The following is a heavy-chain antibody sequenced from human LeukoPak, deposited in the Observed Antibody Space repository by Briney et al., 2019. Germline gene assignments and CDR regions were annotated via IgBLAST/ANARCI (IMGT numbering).Heavy chain of an antibody. D-gene: IGHD6-13*01. CDR2: INHSGST. Sequence: SETLSLTCAVYGGSFSGYYWSWIRQPPGKGLEWIGEINHSGSTNYNPSLKSRVAMSVDTSKNQFSLKLSSVTAADTAVYYCAGTHIAAAGDAFDIWGQATMVTVSS. V-gene: IGHV4-34*01. CDR3: AGTHIAAAGDAFDI. J-gene: IGHJ3*02. CDR1: GGSFSGYY.